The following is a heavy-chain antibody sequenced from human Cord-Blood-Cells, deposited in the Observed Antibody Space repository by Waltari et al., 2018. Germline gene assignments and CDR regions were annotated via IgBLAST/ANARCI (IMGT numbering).Heavy chain of an antibody. V-gene: IGHV1-2*02. CDR3: ARFGGRMRRHDYSPNDY. CDR2: INANSSGK. D-gene: IGHD3-10*01. CDR1: GYTFTGYY. Sequence: QVQLVQSGAEVKKPGASVKVSCKASGYTFTGYYMHWVRQAPGQGLGWMRGINANSSGKNEAQRMQRSVTMTRHTAIRAAYMELCRLRYVDTTVYYRARFGGRMRRHDYSPNDYWGQGTLVTVAS. J-gene: IGHJ4*02.